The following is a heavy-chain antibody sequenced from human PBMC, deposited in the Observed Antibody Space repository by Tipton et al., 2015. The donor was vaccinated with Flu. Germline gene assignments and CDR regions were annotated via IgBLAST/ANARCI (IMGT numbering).Heavy chain of an antibody. V-gene: IGHV3-7*01. CDR1: GFTFANYW. J-gene: IGHJ2*01. Sequence: SLRLSCAASGFTFANYWMHWVRQASGKGLEWVANIKQDGSEKYYVDSVKGRFTISRDNAKNSLYLQMNSLRAEDTAVYYCARVVTIFGVVQNWYFDLWGRGTLVTVSS. CDR3: ARVVTIFGVVQNWYFDL. D-gene: IGHD3-3*01. CDR2: IKQDGSEK.